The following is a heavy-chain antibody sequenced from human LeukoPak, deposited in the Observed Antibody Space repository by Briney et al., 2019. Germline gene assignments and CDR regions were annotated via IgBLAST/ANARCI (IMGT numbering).Heavy chain of an antibody. V-gene: IGHV3-33*01. CDR3: ARGSGSYYSKVDY. J-gene: IGHJ4*02. Sequence: PGRCLRLSCAASGFTFSSYGMHWVRQAPGKGLGWVAVIWYDGSNKYYADSLKGRFTICRDTSKNTLYLQMNSLRAEDTAVYYCARGSGSYYSKVDYWGQGTLVTVSS. CDR1: GFTFSSYG. CDR2: IWYDGSNK. D-gene: IGHD3-10*01.